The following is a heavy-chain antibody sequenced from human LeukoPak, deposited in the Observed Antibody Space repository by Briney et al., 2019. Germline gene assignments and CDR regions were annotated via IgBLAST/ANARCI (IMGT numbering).Heavy chain of an antibody. D-gene: IGHD2/OR15-2a*01. Sequence: ASVKVSCKASGYTFTSYDINWVRQATGQGLEWMGWMSPNSGNTGYAQKFQGRVTMTRNTSISTAYMELSSLRSEDTAVYYCARGLSAGAAFDIWGQGTVVTVSS. CDR2: MSPNSGNT. CDR3: ARGLSAGAAFDI. V-gene: IGHV1-8*01. J-gene: IGHJ3*02. CDR1: GYTFTSYD.